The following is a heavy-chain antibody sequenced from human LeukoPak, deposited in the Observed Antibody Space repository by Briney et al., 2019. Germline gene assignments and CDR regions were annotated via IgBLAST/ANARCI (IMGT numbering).Heavy chain of an antibody. V-gene: IGHV4-34*01. D-gene: IGHD3-3*01. J-gene: IGHJ3*02. CDR3: ARGNRIFGVAFSGISSGHEAFDI. Sequence: SETLSLTCAVHGGSFSGYYWSWIRQPPGKGLEWMGEINHSGSTNYNPSLKSRVTISVDTSKNQFSLKLSSVTAADTAVYYCARGNRIFGVAFSGISSGHEAFDIWGQGTMVTVSS. CDR2: INHSGST. CDR1: GGSFSGYY.